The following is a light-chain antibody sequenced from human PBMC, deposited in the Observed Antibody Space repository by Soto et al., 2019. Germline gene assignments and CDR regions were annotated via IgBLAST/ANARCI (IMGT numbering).Light chain of an antibody. CDR3: QQRSNWLIT. CDR1: QSVSSY. Sequence: DIVLTQSPATLSLSPGERATLSCRASQSVSSYLAWYQQKPGQAPRLLISGASSRATGIPDRFSGSGSGTDFTLTISSLEPEDFAVYYCQQRSNWLITFGQGTRLEI. V-gene: IGKV3-11*01. J-gene: IGKJ5*01. CDR2: GAS.